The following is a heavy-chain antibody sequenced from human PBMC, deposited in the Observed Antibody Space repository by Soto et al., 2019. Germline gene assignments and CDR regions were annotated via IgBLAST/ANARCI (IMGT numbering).Heavy chain of an antibody. CDR3: ASRELAAAAPYYYYGMDV. J-gene: IGHJ6*02. Sequence: SETLSLTCAVSGYSISSGYYWGWIRQPPGNGLEWIGSIYHSGSTYYNPSLQSRVTISVATSTNQFSLKLSSVTAAATAVYYFASRELAAAAPYYYYGMDVWGQGTTATVSS. D-gene: IGHD6-13*01. CDR1: GYSISSGYY. CDR2: IYHSGST. V-gene: IGHV4-38-2*01.